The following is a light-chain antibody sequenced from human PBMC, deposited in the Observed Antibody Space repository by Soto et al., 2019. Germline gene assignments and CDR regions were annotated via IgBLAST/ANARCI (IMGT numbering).Light chain of an antibody. CDR3: SAYTTSSTRV. Sequence: QSVLTQPASVSGSPGQSIAISCTGSSSGIGIYKYVSWYQQHPGKVPKLIIYEVTNRPSGVSNRFSGSKSGNTASLTISGLQAEDEADYYCSAYTTSSTRVFG. V-gene: IGLV2-14*01. CDR1: SSGIGIYKY. J-gene: IGLJ1*01. CDR2: EVT.